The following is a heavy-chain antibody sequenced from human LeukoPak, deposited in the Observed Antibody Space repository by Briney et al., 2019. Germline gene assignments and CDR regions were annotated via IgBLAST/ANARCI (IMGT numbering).Heavy chain of an antibody. CDR3: ARDRPYYYDSSGSAGDY. V-gene: IGHV3-21*01. CDR1: VFTFSSYS. CDR2: ISSSSSYI. Sequence: GGSLRLSCARSVFTFSSYSMNWVRQAPGKGLEWVSSISSSSSYIYYADSVKGRFTISRDNAKNSLYLQMNSLRAEDTAVYYCARDRPYYYDSSGSAGDYWGQGTLVTVSS. J-gene: IGHJ4*02. D-gene: IGHD3-22*01.